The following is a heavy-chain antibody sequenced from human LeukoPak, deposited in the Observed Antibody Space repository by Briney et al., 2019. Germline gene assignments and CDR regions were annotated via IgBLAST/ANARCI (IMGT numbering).Heavy chain of an antibody. CDR2: IYYSGSS. D-gene: IGHD1-26*01. CDR1: GGSISSYS. V-gene: IGHV4-59*01. CDR3: ARDEVGATTRGLSNWYFDL. Sequence: SETLSLTCTVSGGSISSYSWSWIRRPPGKGLEWIGYIYYSGSSNYNPSLKSRVTISVDTSKNQFSLKLNSVTAADTAVYYCARDEVGATTRGLSNWYFDLWGRGTLVTVPS. J-gene: IGHJ2*01.